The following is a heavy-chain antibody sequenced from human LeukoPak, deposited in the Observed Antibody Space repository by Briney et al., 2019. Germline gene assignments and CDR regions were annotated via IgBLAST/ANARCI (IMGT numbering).Heavy chain of an antibody. D-gene: IGHD5-18*01. CDR2: IIIVRGYI. CDR3: ARVVDTATANYGMDG. V-gene: IGHV3-21*01. Sequence: GGSLRLSCAASGFTFSRYSMNSVREAPGKGVERVSSIIIVRGYIYYTHSLKGRFTISTDTAKNSLYLQMNRQRAEDTAVYYCARVVDTATANYGMDGWKKGGTVTVSS. J-gene: IGHJ6*01. CDR1: GFTFSRYS.